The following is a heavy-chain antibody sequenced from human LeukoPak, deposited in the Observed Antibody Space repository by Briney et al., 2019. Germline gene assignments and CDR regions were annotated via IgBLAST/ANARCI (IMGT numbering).Heavy chain of an antibody. CDR1: GHTFSTSG. D-gene: IGHD1-14*01. CDR2: IGPTGFDR. V-gene: IGHV3-21*06. CDR3: ATETNGRHYDY. Sequence: GGSLRLSCTTSGHTFSTSGFNWVRQAPGEGLEWVASIGPTGFDRYHADSIKGRFTISRDNANNFLYLQMDSLRAEDTAVYYCATETNGRHYDYWGQGTLLTVSS. J-gene: IGHJ4*02.